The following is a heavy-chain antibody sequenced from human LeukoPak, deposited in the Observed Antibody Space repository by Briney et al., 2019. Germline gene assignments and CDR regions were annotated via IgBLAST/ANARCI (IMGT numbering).Heavy chain of an antibody. CDR2: INHSGST. V-gene: IGHV4-34*01. CDR1: GGSFSDYY. J-gene: IGHJ4*02. Sequence: PSETLSLTCAVYGGSFSDYYWSWIRQPPGKGLEWIGEINHSGSTNYNPSLKSRVTISVDTSKNQFSLKLSSVTAADTAAYYCARQYSSGRIFDYWGQGTLVTVSS. D-gene: IGHD6-19*01. CDR3: ARQYSSGRIFDY.